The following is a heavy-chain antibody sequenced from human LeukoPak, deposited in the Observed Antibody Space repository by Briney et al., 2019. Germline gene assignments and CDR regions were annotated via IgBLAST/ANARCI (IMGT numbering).Heavy chain of an antibody. CDR3: ARDPYGDFDY. D-gene: IGHD4-17*01. CDR1: GYTFTGYY. Sequence: GASVKVSCKASGYTFTGYYIHWVRQAPGQGLEWMGWIIPNSGGTNYAQKFQGRVTMTRDTSISTAYMELSWLRSDDTAVYYCARDPYGDFDYWGQGTLVTVSS. CDR2: IIPNSGGT. V-gene: IGHV1-2*02. J-gene: IGHJ4*02.